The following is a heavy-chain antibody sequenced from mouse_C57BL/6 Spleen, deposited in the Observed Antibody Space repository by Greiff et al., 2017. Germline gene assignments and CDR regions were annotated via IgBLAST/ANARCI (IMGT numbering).Heavy chain of an antibody. J-gene: IGHJ3*01. D-gene: IGHD1-1*01. CDR1: GYTFTSYW. CDR3: ARALDYYGSRYFDY. Sequence: QVQLQQPGAELVKPGASVKLSCKASGYTFTSYWMHWVKQRPGQGLEWIGMIHPNSGSTNYNEKFKSKATLTVDKSSSTAYMQLSSLTSEDSAVYYCARALDYYGSRYFDYWGQGTLVTVSA. V-gene: IGHV1-64*01. CDR2: IHPNSGST.